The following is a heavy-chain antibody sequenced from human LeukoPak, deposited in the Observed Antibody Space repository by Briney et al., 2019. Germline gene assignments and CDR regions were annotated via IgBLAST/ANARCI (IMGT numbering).Heavy chain of an antibody. Sequence: ASVKVSCKASGYTFTGYYMHWVRQAPGQGLEWMGWISAYNGNTNYAQKLQGRVTMTTDTSTSTAYMELRSLRSDDTAVYYCARVPGYGGNSAFDYWGQGTLVTVSS. J-gene: IGHJ4*02. D-gene: IGHD4-23*01. CDR1: GYTFTGYY. V-gene: IGHV1-18*04. CDR2: ISAYNGNT. CDR3: ARVPGYGGNSAFDY.